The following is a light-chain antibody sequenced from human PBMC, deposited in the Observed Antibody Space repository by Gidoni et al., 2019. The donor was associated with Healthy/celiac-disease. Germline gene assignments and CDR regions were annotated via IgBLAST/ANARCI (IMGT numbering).Light chain of an antibody. CDR2: AAS. V-gene: IGKV1-9*01. J-gene: IGKJ4*01. CDR1: QGISSY. Sequence: DIQLTQSPSFLSASVGDRVTITCRASQGISSYLAWYQQKPGKAPKLLIYAASTLQSGVPPRFSGSGSGTEFTLTISSLQPEDFATYYCQQLNSYPLFGGGTKVEIK. CDR3: QQLNSYPL.